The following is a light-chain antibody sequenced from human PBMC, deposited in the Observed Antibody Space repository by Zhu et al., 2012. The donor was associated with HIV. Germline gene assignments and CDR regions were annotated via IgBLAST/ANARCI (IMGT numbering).Light chain of an antibody. J-gene: IGKJ2*01. Sequence: EVVMTQSPTTLSVSPGERATLSCRAGDFVNSKLAWYQHKRGQAPRLLLYGASTRATGIPARFTGSGSGTEFTLTITSTQSEDFATYYCQQYNTWPYTFGQGTKLEIK. CDR1: DFVNSK. CDR3: QQYNTWPYT. CDR2: GAS. V-gene: IGKV3-15*01.